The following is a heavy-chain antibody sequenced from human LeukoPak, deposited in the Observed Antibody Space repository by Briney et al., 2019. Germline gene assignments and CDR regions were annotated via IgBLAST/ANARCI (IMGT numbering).Heavy chain of an antibody. J-gene: IGHJ6*02. Sequence: SVKVSCKASGGTFSSYAISWVRQAPGQGLEWMGRIIPILGIANYAQKFQGRVTITADKSTSTAYMELSSLRSEDTAVDYCARARGYYYGMDVWCQGTTVTVSS. CDR1: GGTFSSYA. V-gene: IGHV1-69*04. CDR2: IIPILGIA. D-gene: IGHD3-10*01. CDR3: ARARGYYYGMDV.